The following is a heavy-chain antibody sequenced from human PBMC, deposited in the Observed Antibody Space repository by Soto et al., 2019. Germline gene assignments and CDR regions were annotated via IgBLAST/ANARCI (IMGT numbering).Heavy chain of an antibody. J-gene: IGHJ6*02. CDR2: IIPIFGPA. D-gene: IGHD1-1*01. CDR1: GGTFSSHS. Sequence: ASVKVSCKSSGGTFSSHSVNWVRQAPGQGLEWMGGIIPIFGPANFAKNFQGRVTITADESTTTAYMELSSLTSEDTAVYYCATGSFTSTGGRIGYHYNAMDVWGQGTTVTVSS. V-gene: IGHV1-69*13. CDR3: ATGSFTSTGGRIGYHYNAMDV.